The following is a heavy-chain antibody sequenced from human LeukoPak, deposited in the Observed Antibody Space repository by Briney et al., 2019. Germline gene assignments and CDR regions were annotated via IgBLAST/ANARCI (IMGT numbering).Heavy chain of an antibody. CDR2: ISGSGGST. J-gene: IGHJ3*02. CDR3: AKDVTVAGGAFDI. Sequence: PGGSLRLSCAASGFTFSSYDMSWVRQAPGKGLEWVSGISGSGGSTYYADSVKGRFTISRDNSKNTLYLQMNSLRAEDTAVYYCAKDVTVAGGAFDIWGQGTMVTVSS. CDR1: GFTFSSYD. D-gene: IGHD6-19*01. V-gene: IGHV3-23*01.